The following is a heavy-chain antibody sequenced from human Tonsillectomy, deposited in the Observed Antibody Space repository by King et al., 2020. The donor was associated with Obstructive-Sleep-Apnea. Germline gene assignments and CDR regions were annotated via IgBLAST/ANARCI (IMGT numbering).Heavy chain of an antibody. D-gene: IGHD2-21*02. CDR2: TSGSGGGT. V-gene: IGHV3-23*04. J-gene: IGHJ4*02. CDR1: GFTFSDHA. CDR3: AKVPGRQWAYCGGDLYLDY. Sequence: VQLVESGGVLVQPGGSLRLSCAASGFTFSDHAMTWVRQAPGKGLEWVSATSGSGGGTYYADSVKGRFTISRDNSKNTLYLQMNSLRVDDAAVYYCAKVPGRQWAYCGGDLYLDYWGQGNLVPVPS.